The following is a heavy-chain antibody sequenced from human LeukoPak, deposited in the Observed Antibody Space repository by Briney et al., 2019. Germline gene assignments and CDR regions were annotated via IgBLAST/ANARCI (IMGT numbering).Heavy chain of an antibody. CDR2: NNPSGGTT. CDR3: ARDRGLLYGSSGCLDY. J-gene: IGHJ4*02. CDR1: GYTFTSYY. D-gene: IGHD6-19*01. V-gene: IGHV1-46*01. Sequence: GASVKVSCKTSGYTFTSYYMHWVRQAPGQGLEWMGINNPSGGTTTYAQKFQGRVTMTRDTSTSTVYMELSSLTSEDTAVYYCARDRGLLYGSSGCLDYWSQGTLVRVSS.